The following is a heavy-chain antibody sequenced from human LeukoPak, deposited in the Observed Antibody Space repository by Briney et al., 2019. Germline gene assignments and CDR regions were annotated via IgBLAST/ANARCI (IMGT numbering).Heavy chain of an antibody. J-gene: IGHJ6*03. CDR3: ARDVGVATSYYYYMDV. D-gene: IGHD5-12*01. CDR2: IYTSGST. Sequence: PSETLSLTCTVSGGSISSYYWSWIRQPAGKGLEWIGRIYTSGSTNYNPSLKSRVTMSVDTSKNQFSLKLSSVTAADTAVYYCARDVGVATSYYYYMDVWGKGTTVTVSS. V-gene: IGHV4-4*07. CDR1: GGSISSYY.